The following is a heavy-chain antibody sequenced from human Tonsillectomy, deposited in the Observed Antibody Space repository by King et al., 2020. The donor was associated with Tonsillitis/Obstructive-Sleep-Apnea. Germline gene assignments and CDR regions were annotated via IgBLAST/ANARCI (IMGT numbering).Heavy chain of an antibody. D-gene: IGHD3-16*01. CDR1: GFTFSDYY. Sequence: VQLVESGGGLVKPGGSLRLSCAASGFTFSDYYMSWIRQAPGKGLEWVSYISSSSSYTNYADSVKGRLTISRDNAKNSLYLQMNSLRAEDTAVYYCARGVNAKGVNNWFDPWGQGTLVTVSS. CDR3: ARGVNAKGVNNWFDP. CDR2: ISSSSSYT. J-gene: IGHJ5*02. V-gene: IGHV3-11*05.